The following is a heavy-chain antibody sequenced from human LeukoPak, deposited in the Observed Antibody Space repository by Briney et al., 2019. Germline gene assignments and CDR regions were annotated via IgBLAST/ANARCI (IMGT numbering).Heavy chain of an antibody. CDR1: GFTFSDYA. D-gene: IGHD2-2*01. V-gene: IGHV3-23*01. J-gene: IGHJ4*02. CDR2: ISTSGDNT. CDR3: ARKVYHRFDY. Sequence: PGGSLRLSCAASGFTFSDYAMTWVRQAPGKGLEWVSAISTSGDNTYYADSVRGRFTISRDNSKNTLYLQMNSLRADDTAVYYCARKVYHRFDYWGQGTPVTVSS.